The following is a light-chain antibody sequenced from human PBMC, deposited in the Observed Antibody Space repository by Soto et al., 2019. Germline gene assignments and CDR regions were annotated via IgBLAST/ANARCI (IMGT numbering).Light chain of an antibody. V-gene: IGLV1-51*01. J-gene: IGLJ1*01. CDR2: DNN. CDR3: GTWDGSLSVYV. Sequence: QSVLTQPPSVSAAPGQTVTISCSGSNSNIGSNYVSWYQQLPGTAPKLLIYDNNKRPSGIPDRFSGSKSGTSATLGITGLQTGDEADYYCGTWDGSLSVYVFGTGTKLTVL. CDR1: NSNIGSNY.